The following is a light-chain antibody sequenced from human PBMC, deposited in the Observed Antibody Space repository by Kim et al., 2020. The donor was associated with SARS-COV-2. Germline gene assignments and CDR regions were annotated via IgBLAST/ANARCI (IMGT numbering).Light chain of an antibody. CDR3: QQYGSSPYT. CDR1: QSVRSRY. CDR2: GAS. Sequence: PGERAPRSCMASQSVRSRYLAWYQQKPGQAPRHLIYGASSRATGIPDRFSGSGSGTDFTLTISRLEPEDFAVYYCQQYGSSPYTFGQGTKLEI. J-gene: IGKJ2*01. V-gene: IGKV3-20*01.